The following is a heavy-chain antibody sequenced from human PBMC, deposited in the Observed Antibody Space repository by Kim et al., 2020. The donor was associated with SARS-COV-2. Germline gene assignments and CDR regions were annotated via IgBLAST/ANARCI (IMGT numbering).Heavy chain of an antibody. CDR3: AFPTDGGLGGDAFHI. Sequence: GGSLRLSCVVSGVTFSSYAMNWVRQAPGKGLEWVSYISGSGTSISYADSVKGRFTISRDNAKNSLYLQMNSLRAEDRAVYYCAFPTDGGLGGDAFHIWGQGTVLTVSS. D-gene: IGHD2-8*01. V-gene: IGHV3-48*03. CDR2: ISGSGTSI. CDR1: GVTFSSYA. J-gene: IGHJ3*02.